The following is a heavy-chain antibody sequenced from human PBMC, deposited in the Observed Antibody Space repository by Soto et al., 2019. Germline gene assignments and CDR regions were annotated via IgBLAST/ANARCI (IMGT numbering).Heavy chain of an antibody. CDR3: ARCHRGVRCHLDS. CDR1: GYTFTYYY. J-gene: IGHJ4*02. CDR2: INPKSGGA. V-gene: IGHV1-2*02. Sequence: ASVKVSCKASGYTFTYYYVHWLRQAPGQGLEWMGWINPKSGGAAYAQKFRGRVTMTRDTSVNLVYLHLSSLKYDDTAVYFCARCHRGVRCHLDSWGQGTVVSVS. D-gene: IGHD2-8*01.